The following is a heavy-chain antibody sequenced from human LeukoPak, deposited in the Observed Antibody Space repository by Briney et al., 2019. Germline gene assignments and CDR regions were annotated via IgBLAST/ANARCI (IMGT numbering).Heavy chain of an antibody. CDR1: GYTFTGYY. CDR3: ARGYCSGGSCYPLRYYYYGMDV. J-gene: IGHJ6*02. Sequence: GASVKVSCKASGYTFTGYYMHWVRQAPGQGLEWMGWINPNSGGTNYAQKFQGRVTMTRDTSISTAYMEMSRLRSDDTAVYYCARGYCSGGSCYPLRYYYYGMDVWGQGTTVTVSS. CDR2: INPNSGGT. V-gene: IGHV1-2*02. D-gene: IGHD2-15*01.